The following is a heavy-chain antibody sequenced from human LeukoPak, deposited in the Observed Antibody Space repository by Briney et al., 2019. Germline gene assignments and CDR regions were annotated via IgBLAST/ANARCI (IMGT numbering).Heavy chain of an antibody. V-gene: IGHV3-23*01. J-gene: IGHJ4*02. Sequence: GGTLRLSRAASGFTFSSYGMNWLRQAPGKGLEWVSGISGDAGRTYYAASVKGRFTIYRDNSKNTLYLQMNSLGAEDTAVYYCVQDWAWGAFAYWGQGTLVTVSS. D-gene: IGHD7-27*01. CDR2: ISGDAGRT. CDR3: VQDWAWGAFAY. CDR1: GFTFSSYG.